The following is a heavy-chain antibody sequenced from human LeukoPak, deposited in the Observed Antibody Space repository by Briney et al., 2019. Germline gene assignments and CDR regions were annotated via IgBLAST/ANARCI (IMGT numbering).Heavy chain of an antibody. J-gene: IGHJ4*02. Sequence: GGSLRLSCEASGYTFDDYAMHWVRHAPGKGLEWVSAIRWNSGSIVYADSVKGRFTISRDNGKNSLYLRMNSLRTEDTALYYCAKGHTYGLGESYLDFWGQGTLVSVSS. CDR3: AKGHTYGLGESYLDF. CDR1: GYTFDDYA. CDR2: IRWNSGSI. V-gene: IGHV3-9*01. D-gene: IGHD5-18*01.